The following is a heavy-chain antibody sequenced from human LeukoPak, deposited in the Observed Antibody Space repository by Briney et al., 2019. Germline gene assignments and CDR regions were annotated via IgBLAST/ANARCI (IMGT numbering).Heavy chain of an antibody. CDR2: INPNSVGT. V-gene: IGHV1-2*02. D-gene: IGHD3-10*01. CDR3: ARDFEGREYHNWFDP. CDR1: GYTFTGYY. Sequence: ASVKVSCKASGYTFTGYYMHWVRQAPGQGLEWMGWINPNSVGTNYAQKFQGRVTMTRDTSISTAYMELSRLRSDDTAVYYCARDFEGREYHNWFDPWGQGTLVTVSS. J-gene: IGHJ5*02.